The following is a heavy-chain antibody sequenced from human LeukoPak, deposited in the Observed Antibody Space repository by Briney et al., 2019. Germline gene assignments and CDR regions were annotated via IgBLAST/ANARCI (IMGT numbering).Heavy chain of an antibody. V-gene: IGHV4-39*01. CDR3: ARWYSSGWAFDY. CDR1: GGSTSSNNYY. J-gene: IGHJ4*02. Sequence: PSETLSLTCTVSGGSTSSNNYYWGWVRQPPGKGLEWIGSVSYSGSTYYNPSLRSRVTISVDTSKNQFSLKLSSVTAADTAVYYCARWYSSGWAFDYWGQGTLVTVSS. CDR2: VSYSGST. D-gene: IGHD6-19*01.